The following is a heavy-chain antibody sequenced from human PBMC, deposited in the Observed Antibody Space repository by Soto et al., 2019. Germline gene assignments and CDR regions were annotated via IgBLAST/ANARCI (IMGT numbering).Heavy chain of an antibody. CDR2: INSDGTRT. Sequence: EVQMVESGGGLVQPGGSLRLSCAASGFTFTDYWMHCVRQVPGKGLVWVSRINSDGTRTTYADSVRGRFTISRDNAKNTLYLQMNSLRAEDTAVYYGATVATGSWDWVDPWGQGTLVTVSS. D-gene: IGHD1-26*01. CDR1: GFTFTDYW. V-gene: IGHV3-74*01. J-gene: IGHJ5*02. CDR3: ATVATGSWDWVDP.